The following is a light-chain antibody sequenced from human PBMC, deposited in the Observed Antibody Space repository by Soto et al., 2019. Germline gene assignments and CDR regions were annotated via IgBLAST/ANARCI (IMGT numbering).Light chain of an antibody. Sequence: TQSPPSLSASGGDIVTITFRASQSVSRYLGWYQQKPGQAPRLLIYDASNRATGIPARFSGSGSGTDFSLTISSLEPEDFAVYYCQQRSNWPITFGLGTRLEI. J-gene: IGKJ5*01. V-gene: IGKV3-11*01. CDR1: QSVSRY. CDR3: QQRSNWPIT. CDR2: DAS.